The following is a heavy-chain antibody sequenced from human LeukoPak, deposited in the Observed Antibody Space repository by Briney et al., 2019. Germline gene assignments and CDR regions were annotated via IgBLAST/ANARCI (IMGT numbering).Heavy chain of an antibody. Sequence: GGSLRLSCAASGFTFSSYAMNWVRQAPGKGLEWVSAVRGSDAGTSYADSVKGRFTISRDNSKNTLYLQMNSLRAEDTAVYYCAKNRGGSYYSGSDYWGQGTLVIVSS. D-gene: IGHD1-26*01. V-gene: IGHV3-23*01. J-gene: IGHJ4*02. CDR1: GFTFSSYA. CDR3: AKNRGGSYYSGSDY. CDR2: VRGSDAGT.